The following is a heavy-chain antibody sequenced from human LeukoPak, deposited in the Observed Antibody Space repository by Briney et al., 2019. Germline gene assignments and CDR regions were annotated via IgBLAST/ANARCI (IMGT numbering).Heavy chain of an antibody. CDR2: INPNSGGT. Sequence: GASVKVSCKASGYTFTGYYMHWVRQAPGQGLEGMGWINPNSGGTNYAQKFQGRVTMTRDTYISTAYMELSRMRSYDTAVYFCARSNGAGIYYNQLRYYYYGMDVWGQGTTVTVSS. CDR3: ARSNGAGIYYNQLRYYYYGMDV. J-gene: IGHJ6*02. CDR1: GYTFTGYY. D-gene: IGHD3-10*01. V-gene: IGHV1-2*02.